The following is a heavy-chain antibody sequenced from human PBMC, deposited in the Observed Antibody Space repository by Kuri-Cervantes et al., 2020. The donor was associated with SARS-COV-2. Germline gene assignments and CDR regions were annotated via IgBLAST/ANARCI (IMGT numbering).Heavy chain of an antibody. D-gene: IGHD3-10*01. J-gene: IGHJ6*02. V-gene: IGHV4-39*01. CDR2: IYYSGST. CDR3: ARQGTGYYGSGSYYYYYYGMDV. CDR1: GGFISSSSYY. Sequence: GSLRLSCTVSGGFISSSSYYWGWIRQPPGKGLEWIGSIYYSGSTYYNPSLKSRVTISVDTSKNQFSLKLSSVTAADTAVYYCARQGTGYYGSGSYYYYYYGMDVWGQGTTVTVSS.